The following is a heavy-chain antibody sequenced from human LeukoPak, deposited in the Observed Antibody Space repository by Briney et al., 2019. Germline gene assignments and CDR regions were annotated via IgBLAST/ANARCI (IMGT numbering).Heavy chain of an antibody. Sequence: GASVKVSCKASGYTFTGYYMHWVRQAPGQGLEWMGWINPNSGGTTYAQKFQGRVTMTRDTSISTAYMELSRLRSDDTAVYYCARDRDSSSSHWFDPWGQGTLVTVSS. CDR2: INPNSGGT. J-gene: IGHJ5*02. CDR3: ARDRDSSSSHWFDP. CDR1: GYTFTGYY. V-gene: IGHV1-2*02. D-gene: IGHD6-13*01.